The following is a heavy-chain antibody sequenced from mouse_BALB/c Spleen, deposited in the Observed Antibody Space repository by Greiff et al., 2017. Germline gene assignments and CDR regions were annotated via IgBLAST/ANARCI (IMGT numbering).Heavy chain of an antibody. CDR1: GFTFSSYA. CDR3: ARERDYDGDGFAY. V-gene: IGHV5-6-5*01. J-gene: IGHJ3*01. D-gene: IGHD2-4*01. CDR2: ISSGGST. Sequence: EVQVVESGGGLVKPGGSLKLSCAASGFTFSSYAMSWVRQTPEKRLEWVASISSGGSTYYPDSVKGRFTISRDNARNILYLQMSSLRSEDTAMYYCARERDYDGDGFAYWGQGTLVTVSA.